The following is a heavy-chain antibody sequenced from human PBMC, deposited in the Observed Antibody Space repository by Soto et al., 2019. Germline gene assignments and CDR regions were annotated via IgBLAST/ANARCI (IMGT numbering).Heavy chain of an antibody. J-gene: IGHJ5*01. CDR3: ARRLLLWFGELNWSDP. CDR1: GGSFIGCD. V-gene: IGHV4-34*01. Sequence: SETLSLTWAVYGGSFIGCDWSWILQPPWKGLEWIGEINHSGSTNYNPSLKSRVTISVDTSKNQFSLKLSSVTAADTAVYYCARRLLLWFGELNWSDPWGQGTLVTVSS. D-gene: IGHD3-10*01. CDR2: INHSGST.